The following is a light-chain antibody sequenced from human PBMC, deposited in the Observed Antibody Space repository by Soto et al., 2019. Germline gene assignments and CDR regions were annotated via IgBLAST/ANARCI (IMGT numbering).Light chain of an antibody. J-gene: IGKJ1*01. CDR2: AAS. CDR3: QSYRTAPWT. V-gene: IGKV1-27*01. CDR1: QGIGNY. Sequence: DIQMTQSPSSLSASVGDRVTITCRASQGIGNYLAWYQQKPGKPPNLLIYAASTLHSGVPSRFSGSASGTDFTLTISSLQPEDVATYYCQSYRTAPWTFGRGTKVEIK.